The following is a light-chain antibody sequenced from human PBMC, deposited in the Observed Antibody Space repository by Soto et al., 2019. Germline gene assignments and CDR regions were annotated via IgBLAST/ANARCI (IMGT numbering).Light chain of an antibody. CDR2: DVS. V-gene: IGLV2-14*01. CDR3: XSYTSSSTRV. Sequence: QSALTQPASVSGSPGQSITISCTGTSSDVGGYNYVSWYQQHPGKAPKLMIYDVSNRPSGVSNRFSGSKSGNTASLTISXXXXXXXXDXYCXSYTSSSTRVFGGGTKLTVL. J-gene: IGLJ3*02. CDR1: SSDVGGYNY.